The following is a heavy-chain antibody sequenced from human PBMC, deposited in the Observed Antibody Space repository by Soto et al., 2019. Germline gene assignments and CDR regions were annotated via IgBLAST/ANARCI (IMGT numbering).Heavy chain of an antibody. Sequence: QVQLVESGGGVVQPGRSLRLSCAASGFTFSSYAMHWVRQAPGKGLEWVAVISYDGSNKYYADSVKGRFTISRDNSKNTLYLQMNSLRAEDTAVYYCAREYPGVDAFDTWGQGTMVTVSS. J-gene: IGHJ3*02. D-gene: IGHD2-2*01. CDR2: ISYDGSNK. V-gene: IGHV3-30-3*01. CDR3: AREYPGVDAFDT. CDR1: GFTFSSYA.